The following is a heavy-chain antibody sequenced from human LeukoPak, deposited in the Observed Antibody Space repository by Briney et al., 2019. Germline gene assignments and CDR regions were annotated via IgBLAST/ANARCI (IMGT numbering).Heavy chain of an antibody. J-gene: IGHJ5*02. Sequence: SETLSLTCAAYGGSFSGYYWSWIRQPPGKGLEWIGEINHSGSTNYNPSLKSRVTISVDTSKNQFSLKLSSVTAADTAVYYCARDPSSSWTNWFDPWGQGTLVTVSS. CDR2: INHSGST. CDR3: ARDPSSSWTNWFDP. D-gene: IGHD6-13*01. V-gene: IGHV4-34*01. CDR1: GGSFSGYY.